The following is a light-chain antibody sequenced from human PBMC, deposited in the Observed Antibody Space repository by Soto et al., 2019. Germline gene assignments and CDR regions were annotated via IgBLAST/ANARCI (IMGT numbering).Light chain of an antibody. V-gene: IGLV2-8*01. Sequence: QSALTQPPSASESPGQSVTISCTGTSSDVGGYNYVSWYQQHPGKAPKLMIYEVSKRPSGVPDRFSGSKSGNTASLTVSGLQAEDEADYYCSSYAGSNNFFGTGTKVTVL. CDR1: SSDVGGYNY. CDR2: EVS. CDR3: SSYAGSNNF. J-gene: IGLJ1*01.